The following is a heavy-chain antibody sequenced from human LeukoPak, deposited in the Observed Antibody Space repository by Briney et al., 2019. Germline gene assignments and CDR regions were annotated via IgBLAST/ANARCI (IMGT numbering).Heavy chain of an antibody. D-gene: IGHD3-3*01. CDR2: ISGSGGTT. CDR1: GLTVSGNH. CDR3: AKCVRDFWSGSDY. J-gene: IGHJ4*02. Sequence: GGSLRLSCAASGLTVSGNHMGWVRQAPGKGLEWVSAISGSGGTTYYADSVKGRFTISRDNSKNTLYLQMNSLRAEDTAVYYCAKCVRDFWSGSDYWGQGTLVTVSS. V-gene: IGHV3-23*01.